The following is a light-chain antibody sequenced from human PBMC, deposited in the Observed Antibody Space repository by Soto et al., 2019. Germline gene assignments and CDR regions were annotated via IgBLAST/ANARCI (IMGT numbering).Light chain of an antibody. CDR3: QQYAGSPRT. CDR2: GAS. Sequence: ILLTQSPATLSLSPGKRATLSCGASQSVSSYLAWYQQKPGQAPRLLIYGASSRATGIPDRFSGSGSGTDFTLTINRLEPEDFAVYYCQQYAGSPRTFGQGTKVDIK. CDR1: QSVSSY. J-gene: IGKJ1*01. V-gene: IGKV3-20*01.